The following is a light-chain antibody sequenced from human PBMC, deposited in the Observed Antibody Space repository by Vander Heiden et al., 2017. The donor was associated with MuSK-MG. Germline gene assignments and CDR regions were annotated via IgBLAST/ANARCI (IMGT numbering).Light chain of an antibody. CDR2: DVS. CDR1: SSDVGGYNY. J-gene: IGLJ1*01. Sequence: QSALTQPRSVSGSPGQSVTISCTGTSSDVGGYNYVSWYQQAPANAPKLMIYDVSKRPAVVPDRFSGSKSGNTASLTISGLQGEEEADYYCCSYAGSYTYVFGTGTKVTVL. V-gene: IGLV2-11*01. CDR3: CSYAGSYTYV.